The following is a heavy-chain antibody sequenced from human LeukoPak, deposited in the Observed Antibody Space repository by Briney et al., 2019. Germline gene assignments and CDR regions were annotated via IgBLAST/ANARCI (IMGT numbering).Heavy chain of an antibody. CDR2: INHSGST. D-gene: IGHD3-3*01. CDR3: ARRRLRSPLGAFDI. V-gene: IGHV4-34*01. Sequence: PGGSLRLSCAASGFTFSNVWMSWIRQPPGKGLEWIGEINHSGSTDYNPSLKSRVTISVDTSKNQFSLKLSSVTAADTAVYYCARRRLRSPLGAFDIWGQGTMVTVSS. J-gene: IGHJ3*02. CDR1: GFTFSNVW.